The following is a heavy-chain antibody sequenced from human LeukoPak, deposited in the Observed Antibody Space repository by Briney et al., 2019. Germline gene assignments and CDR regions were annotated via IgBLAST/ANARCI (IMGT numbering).Heavy chain of an antibody. V-gene: IGHV4-39*01. CDR1: GGSISSSSYY. CDR3: ASRGSSSEGSDY. J-gene: IGHJ4*02. D-gene: IGHD6-13*01. CDR2: IYYSGST. Sequence: PXXTLSLTCTVSGGSISSSSYYWGWIRQPPGTGLEWIGSIYYSGSTYYNPSLKSRVTISVNTSKNQFSLKLSSVTAADTAVYYCASRGSSSEGSDYWGQGTLVTVSS.